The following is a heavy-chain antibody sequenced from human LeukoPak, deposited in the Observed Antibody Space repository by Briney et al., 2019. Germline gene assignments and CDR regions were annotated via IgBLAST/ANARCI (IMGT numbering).Heavy chain of an antibody. Sequence: GGSLRLSCVASGFSLGGYWMYWVRQAPGKGLMSISRNNGDGSTTNYADVVKGRFTMSRDNVKNTLYLQMNSLRVEDTAVYYCARDPRNVGLAPWGQGTLVTVSS. CDR1: GFSLGGYW. CDR2: NNGDGSTT. CDR3: ARDPRNVGLAP. V-gene: IGHV3-74*01. D-gene: IGHD2-15*01. J-gene: IGHJ5*02.